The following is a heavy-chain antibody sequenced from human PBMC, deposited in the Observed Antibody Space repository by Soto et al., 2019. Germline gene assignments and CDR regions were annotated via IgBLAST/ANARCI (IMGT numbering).Heavy chain of an antibody. D-gene: IGHD2-8*01. Sequence: QVQLVQSGAEVKKPGASVKVSCKASGYTFTSYYMHWVRQAPGQGLEWMGIINPSGGSTSYAQKFQGRVPTTRDTSTSTVYMELSSLRSEDTAVYYCARQARYCTNGVCSAYGMDVWGQGTTVTVSS. V-gene: IGHV1-46*01. CDR3: ARQARYCTNGVCSAYGMDV. J-gene: IGHJ6*02. CDR1: GYTFTSYY. CDR2: INPSGGST.